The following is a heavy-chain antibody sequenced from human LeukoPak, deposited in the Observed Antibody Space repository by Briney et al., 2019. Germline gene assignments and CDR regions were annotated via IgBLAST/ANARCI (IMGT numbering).Heavy chain of an antibody. CDR2: IHSNGNT. CDR1: GGFGGSISNGDYY. D-gene: IGHD5-12*01. CDR3: ARETRIEWLRFLDS. V-gene: IGHV4-31*03. J-gene: IGHJ4*02. Sequence: SQTLSLTCTVSGGFGGSISNGDYYWSWIRQHRERGLEWIGYIHSNGNTYHNPSLESRVAISVDPSKSQFSLRLSAVTAADTAVYYCARETRIEWLRFLDSWGQGTLVTVSS.